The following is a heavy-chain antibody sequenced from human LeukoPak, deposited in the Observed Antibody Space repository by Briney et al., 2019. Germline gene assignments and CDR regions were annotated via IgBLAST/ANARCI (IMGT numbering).Heavy chain of an antibody. Sequence: ASVKVSCKASEYTFTSYAMNWVRQAPGQGLEWMRWINTNTGNSTYAQRFTGRFVFSLDTSVSTAYLQISSLKAEDTAVYYCARVDCTNGVCYSDYWGQGTLVTVSS. J-gene: IGHJ4*02. CDR3: ARVDCTNGVCYSDY. D-gene: IGHD2-8*01. V-gene: IGHV7-4-1*02. CDR2: INTNTGNS. CDR1: EYTFTSYA.